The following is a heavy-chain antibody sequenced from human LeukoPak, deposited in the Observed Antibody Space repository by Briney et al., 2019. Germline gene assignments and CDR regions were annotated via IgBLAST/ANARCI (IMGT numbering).Heavy chain of an antibody. J-gene: IGHJ3*02. V-gene: IGHV3-11*04. CDR1: GGSISSSSYY. D-gene: IGHD5-12*01. CDR2: ISSSGSTI. CDR3: ARTDSGYDSDAFDI. Sequence: LSLTCTVSGGSISSSSYYWGWIRQPPGKGLEWVSYISSSGSTIYYADSVKGRFAISRDNAKNSLYLQMNSLRAEDTAVYYCARTDSGYDSDAFDIWGQGTMVTVSS.